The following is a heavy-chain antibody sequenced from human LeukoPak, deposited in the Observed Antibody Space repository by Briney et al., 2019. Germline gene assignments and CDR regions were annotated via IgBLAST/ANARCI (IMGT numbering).Heavy chain of an antibody. D-gene: IGHD2-15*01. CDR1: GYTFTSYG. J-gene: IGHJ4*02. V-gene: IGHV1-18*01. CDR2: ISAYNGNT. Sequence: ASVKVSCKASGYTFTSYGIIWVRQAPGQGLEWMGWISAYNGNTNYAQKLQGRVTMTTDTSTSTAYMELRSLRSDDTAVYYCARVRVYCSGGSCYDPMLYYDSSGYHFDYWGQGTLVTVSS. CDR3: ARVRVYCSGGSCYDPMLYYDSSGYHFDY.